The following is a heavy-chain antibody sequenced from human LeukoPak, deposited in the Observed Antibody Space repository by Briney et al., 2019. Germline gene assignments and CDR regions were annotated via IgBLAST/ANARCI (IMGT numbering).Heavy chain of an antibody. J-gene: IGHJ6*03. V-gene: IGHV4-61*08. CDR1: GGSISSGGYY. D-gene: IGHD3-10*01. Sequence: PSQTLSLTCTVSGGSISSGGYYWSWIRQPPGKGLEWIGYIYYSGSTNYNPSLKSRVTISVDTSKNQFSLKLSSVTAADTAVYYCAREARITMPQGYYYYYMDVWGKGTTVTVSS. CDR2: IYYSGST. CDR3: AREARITMPQGYYYYYMDV.